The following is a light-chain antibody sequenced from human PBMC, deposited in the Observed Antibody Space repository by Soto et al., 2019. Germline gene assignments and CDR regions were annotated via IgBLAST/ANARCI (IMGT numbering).Light chain of an antibody. V-gene: IGKV1-39*01. J-gene: IGKJ1*01. CDR1: QDIGTY. CDR3: QQSYNIPRAT. CDR2: AAS. Sequence: DIQMTQSPSSLSASIGDSVIITCRASQDIGTYLNWYQQKPGKAPKVLIYAASSLQSGVPPRFSGSGSGTDFTLTISSLQPEDFATYFCQQSYNIPRATFGQGTKVDIK.